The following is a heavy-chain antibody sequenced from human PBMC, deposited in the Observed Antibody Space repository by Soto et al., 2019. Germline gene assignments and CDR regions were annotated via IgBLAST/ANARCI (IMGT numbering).Heavy chain of an antibody. J-gene: IGHJ4*02. V-gene: IGHV4-31*03. CDR2: IYYSGST. CDR3: ARKRPLHFDY. CDR1: GGSISSGGYY. Sequence: SETLSLTCTVSGGSISSGGYYWSWIRQHPGKGLEWIGYIYYSGSTYYNPSLKSRVTISVDTSKNQFSLKLSSVTAADTAVYYCARKRPLHFDYWGQGTLVTVSS.